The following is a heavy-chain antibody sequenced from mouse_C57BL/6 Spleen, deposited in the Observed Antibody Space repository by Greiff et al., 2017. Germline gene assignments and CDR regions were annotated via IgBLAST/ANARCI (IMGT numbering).Heavy chain of an antibody. D-gene: IGHD1-1*01. V-gene: IGHV5-17*01. CDR2: ISSGSSTI. CDR3: ARRTAVVADY. CDR1: GFTFSDYG. Sequence: EVQLQESGGGLVKPGGSLKLSCAASGFTFSDYGMHWVRQAPEKGLEWVAYISSGSSTIYYADTVKGRFTISRDNAKNTLFLQMTSLRSEDTAMYYCARRTAVVADYWGQGTTLTVSS. J-gene: IGHJ2*01.